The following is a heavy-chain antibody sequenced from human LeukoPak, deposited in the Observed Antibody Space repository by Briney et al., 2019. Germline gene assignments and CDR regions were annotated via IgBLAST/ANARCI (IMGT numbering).Heavy chain of an antibody. J-gene: IGHJ3*02. V-gene: IGHV4-39*07. CDR1: GGSVTSSSFY. D-gene: IGHD2-2*01. CDR2: IYYSGIT. Sequence: TETLSLTCTLSGGSVTSSSFYWAWIRQPPGKGLECIGTIYYSGITYYHSSLKSRVTISVDTSKNQFSLKLNSVTAADTAVYFCAKSGPAAGRPDAFDIWGQGTMVTVSS. CDR3: AKSGPAAGRPDAFDI.